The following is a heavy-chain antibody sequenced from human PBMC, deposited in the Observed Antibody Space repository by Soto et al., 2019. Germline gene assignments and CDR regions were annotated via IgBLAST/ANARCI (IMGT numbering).Heavy chain of an antibody. D-gene: IGHD2-15*01. CDR3: ARGRWELRLGSDY. CDR1: GGSINNYF. Sequence: SETLSLTCTVSGGSINNYFWSWIRQSPGKGLEWIGYIYYTGSSNYNPSLKNRVTMSVDTSKNQFSLRLSSVTAADTAVYYCARGRWELRLGSDYWGQGTLVTVSS. V-gene: IGHV4-59*08. CDR2: IYYTGSS. J-gene: IGHJ4*02.